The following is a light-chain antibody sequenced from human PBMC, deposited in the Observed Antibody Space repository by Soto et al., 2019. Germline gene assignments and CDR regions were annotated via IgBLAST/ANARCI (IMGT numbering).Light chain of an antibody. V-gene: IGKV3-20*01. CDR1: QSVGTY. Sequence: EIVLTQSPGTLSLSPGEGATLSCRASQSVGTYLAWYQQKPGQAPRLLIYDASSRATGIPDRFSGRGSGTVFTLTISRLEPEDFAVYYCQHYPSSPLSTVGQGTKVDIK. CDR2: DAS. CDR3: QHYPSSPLST. J-gene: IGKJ2*01.